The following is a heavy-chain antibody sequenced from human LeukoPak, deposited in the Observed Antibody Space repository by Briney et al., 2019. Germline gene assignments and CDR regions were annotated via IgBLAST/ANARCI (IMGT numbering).Heavy chain of an antibody. D-gene: IGHD3-16*01. CDR3: ARDLDPFNFDY. V-gene: IGHV4-30-2*01. CDR1: GGSISSGGYY. CDR2: IYHSGST. J-gene: IGHJ4*02. Sequence: PSETLSLTCTVSGGSISSGGYYWSWIRQPPGKGLEWIGYIYHSGSTYYNPSLKSRVTISVDRSKNQFSLKLSSVTAADTAVYYCARDLDPFNFDYWGQGTLVTVSS.